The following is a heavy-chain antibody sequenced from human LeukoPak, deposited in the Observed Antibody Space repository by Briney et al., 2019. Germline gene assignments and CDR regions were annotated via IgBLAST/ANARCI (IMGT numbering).Heavy chain of an antibody. CDR3: AELGITMIGGV. J-gene: IGHJ6*04. CDR2: IFPSGGEI. Sequence: GGSLRLSCAASGFTFSTFAMIWVRQPPRKGLEWVSSIFPSGGEIHYADSVRGRFTISRDNAKNSLYLQMNSLRAEDTAVYYCAELGITMIGGVWGKGTTVTISS. V-gene: IGHV3-23*01. CDR1: GFTFSTFA. D-gene: IGHD3-10*02.